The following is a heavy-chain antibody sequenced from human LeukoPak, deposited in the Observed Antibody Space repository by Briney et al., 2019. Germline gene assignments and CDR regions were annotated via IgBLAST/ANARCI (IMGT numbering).Heavy chain of an antibody. CDR2: IYPGDSDT. D-gene: IGHD6-19*01. Sequence: PGESLKISCKGSGYSFTSYWIGWVRQMPEKGLEWMGIIYPGDSDTRYSPTFQGQVTISADESISTAYLQWSSLKASDSAMYYCARLQWDTSGSGFDYWGRGTLVTVSS. CDR3: ARLQWDTSGSGFDY. V-gene: IGHV5-51*01. CDR1: GYSFTSYW. J-gene: IGHJ4*02.